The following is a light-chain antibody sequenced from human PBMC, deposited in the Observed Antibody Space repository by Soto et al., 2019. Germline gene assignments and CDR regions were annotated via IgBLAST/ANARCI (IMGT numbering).Light chain of an antibody. CDR2: DVS. Sequence: QSVLTQPRSVSGSPGQSGTISCTGTSSDVGGYNYVSWYQQHPGKAPKLMIYDVSKRPSGVPDRFSGSKSGNTASLTISGRQAEDEADYYFCSYAGSYTYVFGAGTKLTVL. CDR3: CSYAGSYTYV. J-gene: IGLJ1*01. V-gene: IGLV2-11*01. CDR1: SSDVGGYNY.